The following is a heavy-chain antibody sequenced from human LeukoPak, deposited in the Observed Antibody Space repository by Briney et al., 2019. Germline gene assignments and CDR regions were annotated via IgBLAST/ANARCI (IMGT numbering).Heavy chain of an antibody. V-gene: IGHV1-46*01. Sequence: GASVKVSCKASGYTFTSYYMHWVRQAPGQGLEWMGIINPSGGSTSYAQKFQGRVTMTRDTSTSTVYMELSSLRSEDTAVYYCAHSPVPAAITAAFDIWGQGTMVTVSS. CDR2: INPSGGST. D-gene: IGHD2-2*01. J-gene: IGHJ3*02. CDR1: GYTFTSYY. CDR3: AHSPVPAAITAAFDI.